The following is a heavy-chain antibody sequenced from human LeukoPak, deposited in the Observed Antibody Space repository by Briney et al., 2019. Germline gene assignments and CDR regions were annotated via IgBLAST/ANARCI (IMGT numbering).Heavy chain of an antibody. CDR1: GGSFSGYY. V-gene: IGHV4-34*01. D-gene: IGHD3-22*01. J-gene: IGHJ6*03. Sequence: PSETLSLTCAVYGGSFSGYYWGWIRQPPGKGLEWIGEINHSGSTNYNPSLKSRVTISVDTSKNQFSLKLSSVTAADTAVYYCARLTQRYDSSGYYYNYYYYMDVWGKGTTVTVSS. CDR2: INHSGST. CDR3: ARLTQRYDSSGYYYNYYYYMDV.